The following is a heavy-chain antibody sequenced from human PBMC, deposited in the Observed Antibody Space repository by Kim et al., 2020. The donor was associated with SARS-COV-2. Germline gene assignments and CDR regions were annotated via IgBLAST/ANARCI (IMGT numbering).Heavy chain of an antibody. J-gene: IGHJ4*02. CDR3: ARDPCSSTSCYEEFDY. V-gene: IGHV1-69*04. Sequence: KFQGRVTITADKSTSTAYMELSSLRSEDTAVYYCARDPCSSTSCYEEFDYWGQGTLVTVSS. D-gene: IGHD2-2*01.